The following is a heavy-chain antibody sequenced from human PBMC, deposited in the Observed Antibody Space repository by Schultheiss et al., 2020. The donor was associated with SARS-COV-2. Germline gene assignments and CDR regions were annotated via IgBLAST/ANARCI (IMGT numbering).Heavy chain of an antibody. J-gene: IGHJ6*02. CDR1: GFTFSSYG. D-gene: IGHD2-21*02. Sequence: GGSLRLSCAASGFTFSSYGMHWVRQAPGKGLEWVAGIWYDGSNKNYADSVTGRFTISRDNAKNSLYLQMNSLRAEDTAVYYCARGGDPRYYYYGMDVWGQGTTVTVSS. V-gene: IGHV3-33*01. CDR2: IWYDGSNK. CDR3: ARGGDPRYYYYGMDV.